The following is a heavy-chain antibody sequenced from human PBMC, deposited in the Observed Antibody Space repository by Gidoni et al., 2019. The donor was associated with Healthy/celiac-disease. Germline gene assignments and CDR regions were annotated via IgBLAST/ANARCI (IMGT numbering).Heavy chain of an antibody. Sequence: QVQLVESGGGVVQPGRSLRLSCAAAGFTCSSEAMHGVRQAPGKGLEWVAVISYDGSNKYYADSVKGRFTISRDNSKNTLYLQMNSLRAEDTAVYYCARDVGEGYCSGGSCHDAFDIWGQGTMVTVSS. CDR3: ARDVGEGYCSGGSCHDAFDI. CDR2: ISYDGSNK. J-gene: IGHJ3*02. CDR1: GFTCSSEA. D-gene: IGHD2-15*01. V-gene: IGHV3-30-3*01.